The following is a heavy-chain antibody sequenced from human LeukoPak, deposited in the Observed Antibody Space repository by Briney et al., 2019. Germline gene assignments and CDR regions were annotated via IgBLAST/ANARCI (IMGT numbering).Heavy chain of an antibody. CDR1: GFTFSNYY. CDR3: ASNSGSHNEHFDY. J-gene: IGHJ4*02. D-gene: IGHD1-26*01. Sequence: GGSLRLSCAASGFTFSNYYMSWIRQAPGKGLEWVSYISSSSSYTNYADSVKGRFTIYRDNAKNSLYLQMNSLRAEDTAVYYCASNSGSHNEHFDYWGQGTLVTVSS. V-gene: IGHV3-11*03. CDR2: ISSSSSYT.